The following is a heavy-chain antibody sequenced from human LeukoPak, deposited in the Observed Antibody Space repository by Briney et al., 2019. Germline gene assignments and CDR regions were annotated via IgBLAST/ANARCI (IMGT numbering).Heavy chain of an antibody. Sequence: GGSLRLSCAASGFTFSNAWMSWVRQAPGKGLEGVGRIKSKTDGGKTDYAPHGKGTITISRDDSKNTLYLKMNSLKTEDTAVYYCTTRLRYFDWLLSLYNWFDPWGQGTLVTVSS. CDR2: IKSKTDGGKT. J-gene: IGHJ5*02. D-gene: IGHD3-9*01. CDR3: TTRLRYFDWLLSLYNWFDP. CDR1: GFTFSNAW. V-gene: IGHV3-15*01.